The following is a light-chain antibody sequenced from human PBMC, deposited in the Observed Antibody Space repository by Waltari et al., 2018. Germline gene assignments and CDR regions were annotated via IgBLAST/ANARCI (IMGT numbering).Light chain of an antibody. J-gene: IGLJ1*01. CDR1: SSDVGAYNY. V-gene: IGLV2-11*01. Sequence: QSALTQPRSVSGSPGQSVTISCTGTSSDVGAYNYAYWYQQHPGKSPKLMIYEVSNQPSGISDRFSGSKSGNTAALTISGLQAEDEADYYCCSYAGSYTFAVFGTGTKVTV. CDR3: CSYAGSYTFAV. CDR2: EVS.